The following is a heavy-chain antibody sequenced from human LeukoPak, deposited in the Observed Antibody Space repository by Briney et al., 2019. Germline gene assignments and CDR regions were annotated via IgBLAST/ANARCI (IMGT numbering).Heavy chain of an antibody. CDR3: ARGAPYTNHLRIDY. V-gene: IGHV1-18*01. Sequence: ASVKVPCKASGYTFTHSGINWVRQAPGQGLEWMGWVSAYSGTTNYAQKFQGRVIMTTDTSTTTAYMELRGLRSDDTAVYYCARGAPYTNHLRIDYWGQGTLVTVSS. CDR2: VSAYSGTT. J-gene: IGHJ4*02. CDR1: GYTFTHSG.